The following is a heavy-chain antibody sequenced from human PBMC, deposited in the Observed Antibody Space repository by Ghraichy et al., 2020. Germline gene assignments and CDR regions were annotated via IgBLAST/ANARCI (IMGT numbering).Heavy chain of an antibody. CDR3: ARGGSAYYYYGMDV. J-gene: IGHJ6*02. V-gene: IGHV3-7*03. Sequence: GESLNISCAASGFAFSRYWMSWVRQAPGKGLEWVANIKEDGSEKYYVDSVKGRFTISRDNAKNSLFLQMNSLRAGDTAVYYCARGGSAYYYYGMDVWGQGTTVTVSS. CDR2: IKEDGSEK. D-gene: IGHD3-16*01. CDR1: GFAFSRYW.